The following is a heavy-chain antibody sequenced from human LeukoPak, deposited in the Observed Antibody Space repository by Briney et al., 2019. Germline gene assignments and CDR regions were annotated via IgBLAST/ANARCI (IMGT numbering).Heavy chain of an antibody. V-gene: IGHV1-58*02. Sequence: SVKVSCKASGFTFTSSAMQWVRQARGQRLEWIGWIVVGSGNTNYAQKFQERVTITRDMSTSTAYMELSSLRSEDTAVYYCAALAKAAAGPEFEYRGQGTLVTVSS. CDR3: AALAKAAAGPEFEY. J-gene: IGHJ4*02. CDR2: IVVGSGNT. CDR1: GFTFTSSA. D-gene: IGHD6-13*01.